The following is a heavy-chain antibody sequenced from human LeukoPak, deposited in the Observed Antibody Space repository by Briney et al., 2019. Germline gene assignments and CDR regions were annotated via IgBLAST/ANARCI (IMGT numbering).Heavy chain of an antibody. CDR3: AADYDILTGYYS. D-gene: IGHD3-9*01. CDR2: ISYDGSNN. CDR1: GFTFSSYA. V-gene: IGHV3-30-3*01. Sequence: PGGSLRLSCAASGFTFSSYAMHWVRQAPGKGLEWVAVISYDGSNNYYADSVKGRFTISRDNSKNTLYLQMNSLRAEDTAVYYCAADYDILTGYYSWGQGTLVTVSS. J-gene: IGHJ4*02.